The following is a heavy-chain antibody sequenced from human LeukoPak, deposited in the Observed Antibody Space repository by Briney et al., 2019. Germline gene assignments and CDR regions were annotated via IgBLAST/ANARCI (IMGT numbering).Heavy chain of an antibody. D-gene: IGHD4/OR15-4a*01. J-gene: IGHJ4*02. CDR3: ARDPGAFPYFFDC. Sequence: GGSLRLSCAASGFTFSSYSMNWVRQAPGKGLEWVSSISSSSSYIYYADSVRGRFTISRDNSKNTLYLQMNSLRVEDTAVYFCARDPGAFPYFFDCWGQGTLVTVSS. CDR1: GFTFSSYS. V-gene: IGHV3-21*04. CDR2: ISSSSSYI.